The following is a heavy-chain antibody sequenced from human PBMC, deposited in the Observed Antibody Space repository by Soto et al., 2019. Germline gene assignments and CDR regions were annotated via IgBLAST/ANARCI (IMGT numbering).Heavy chain of an antibody. Sequence: ASVKVSCKASGYTFTSYAMHWVRQAPGQRLEWMGWINAGNGNTKYSQKFQGRVTMTRDTSTSTVYMELSSLRSEDTAVYYCARDGPRKKGFDYWGQGTLVTVSS. CDR3: ARDGPRKKGFDY. V-gene: IGHV1-3*01. CDR1: GYTFTSYA. J-gene: IGHJ4*02. CDR2: INAGNGNT.